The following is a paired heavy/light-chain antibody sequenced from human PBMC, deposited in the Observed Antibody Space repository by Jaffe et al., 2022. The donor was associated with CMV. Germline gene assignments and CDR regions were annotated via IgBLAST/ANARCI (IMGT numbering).Light chain of an antibody. J-gene: IGLJ3*02. CDR3: LLYYGGPQEWV. Sequence: QTVVTQEPSLTVSPGGTVTLTCASSTGAVTSGSYPNWFQQKPGQAPRTLIYSTSNKHSWTPARFSGSLLGGKAALTLSTVQPEDEAEYYCLLYYGGPQEWVFGGGTKLTVL. CDR1: TGAVTSGSY. CDR2: STS. V-gene: IGLV7-43*01.
Heavy chain of an antibody. J-gene: IGHJ4*02. CDR1: GFTFINFA. CDR3: AKNVFRVRGDFDY. Sequence: EVQLLESGGGLVQPGGSLRLSCAASGFTFINFAMTWVRQAPGKGLEWVSAIRSSGDITYYADSVKGRFTISRDNSKNTLFLQMNSLRAEDTAVYYCAKNVFRVRGDFDYWGQGTLVTVSS. D-gene: IGHD3-10*01. V-gene: IGHV3-23*01. CDR2: IRSSGDIT.